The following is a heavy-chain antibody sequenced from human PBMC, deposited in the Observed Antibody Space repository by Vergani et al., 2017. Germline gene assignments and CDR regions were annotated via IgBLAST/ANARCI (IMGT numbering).Heavy chain of an antibody. V-gene: IGHV3-72*01. CDR3: ARSINFHIYNYSLVYYYYYIDV. J-gene: IGHJ6*03. CDR1: GFTLSDHY. D-gene: IGHD5-24*01. CDR2: TRNKANSYTK. Sequence: EVQLVESGGGLVQPGGSLRLSCAVSGFTLSDHYMDWVRQAPGKGLEWVGRTRNKANSYTKEYAASVKGRFSISRADSKNSLHLQMNSLKIEDSSLYYCARSINFHIYNYSLVYYYYYIDVWGKGTTVTVSS.